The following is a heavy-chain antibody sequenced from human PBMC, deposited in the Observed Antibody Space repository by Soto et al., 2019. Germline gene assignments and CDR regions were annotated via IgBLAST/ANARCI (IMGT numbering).Heavy chain of an antibody. D-gene: IGHD3-3*01. J-gene: IGHJ4*02. CDR1: GFTVSSNY. Sequence: EVQLVESGGGLVQPGGSLRLSCAASGFTVSSNYMSWVRQAPGKGLEWVSVIYSGGSTYYADSVKGRFTISRDNSKNTLYLQMNSLRAEDTAVYYCARGLDEWTGAFWSGYHLRFDYWGQGTLVTVSS. V-gene: IGHV3-66*01. CDR3: ARGLDEWTGAFWSGYHLRFDY. CDR2: IYSGGST.